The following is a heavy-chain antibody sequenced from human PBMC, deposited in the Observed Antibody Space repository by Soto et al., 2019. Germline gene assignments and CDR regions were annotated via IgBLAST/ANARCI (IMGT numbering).Heavy chain of an antibody. Sequence: GVLRLSCAASGFTFSSYDMHWVRQATGKGLEWVSAIGTAGDTYYPGSVKGRFTISRENAKNSLYLQMNSLRAGDTAVYYCARIGYCSGGSCYPGGYMDVWGKGTTVTVSS. CDR2: IGTAGDT. CDR1: GFTFSSYD. D-gene: IGHD2-15*01. CDR3: ARIGYCSGGSCYPGGYMDV. V-gene: IGHV3-13*01. J-gene: IGHJ6*03.